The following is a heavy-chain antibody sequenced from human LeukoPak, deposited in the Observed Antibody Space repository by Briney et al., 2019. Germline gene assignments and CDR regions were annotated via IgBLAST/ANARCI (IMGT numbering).Heavy chain of an antibody. CDR2: ISDNGGST. D-gene: IGHD1-26*01. V-gene: IGHV3-23*01. CDR1: GFAFNNYA. Sequence: PGGSLRLSCTVSGFAFNNYAMSWVRQAPGKGLEWVSAISDNGGSTYYEASLEGRFTVSRDNSKNTLYLQMSNLRAEDAAVYYCASSHSRSYPQYYFDYWGQGTLVTVSS. J-gene: IGHJ4*02. CDR3: ASSHSRSYPQYYFDY.